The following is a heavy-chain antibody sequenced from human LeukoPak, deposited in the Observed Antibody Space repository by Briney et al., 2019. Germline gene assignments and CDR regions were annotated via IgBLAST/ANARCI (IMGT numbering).Heavy chain of an antibody. CDR1: GYIFTGYY. Sequence: VASVKVSCKASGYIFTGYYMHWVRQAPGQGLEWMGWINPNSGGTNYAQKFQGRVTMTRDTSISTAYMELSRLRSDDTAVYYCARDGRWLQLNAFDIWGQGTMVTVSS. V-gene: IGHV1-2*02. D-gene: IGHD5-24*01. J-gene: IGHJ3*02. CDR3: ARDGRWLQLNAFDI. CDR2: INPNSGGT.